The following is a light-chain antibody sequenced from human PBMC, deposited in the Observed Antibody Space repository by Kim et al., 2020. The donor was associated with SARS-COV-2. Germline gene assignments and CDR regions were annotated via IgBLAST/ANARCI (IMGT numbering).Light chain of an antibody. J-gene: IGLJ1*01. Sequence: QSALTQPASVSGSPGQSITISCIGTSNDVGAYDYVSWYQQYPGKAPKVMIYDVTKRSSGVSVRFSGSKAGNTAPLNISGLQAEDEAVYYCCSYTYTTGYVFGSGTKVTVL. CDR3: CSYTYTTGYV. CDR2: DVT. CDR1: SNDVGAYDY. V-gene: IGLV2-14*01.